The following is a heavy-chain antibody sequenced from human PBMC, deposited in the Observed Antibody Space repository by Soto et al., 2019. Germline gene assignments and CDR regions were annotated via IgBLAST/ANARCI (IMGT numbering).Heavy chain of an antibody. CDR1: GFNFHMYA. V-gene: IGHV3-9*01. D-gene: IGHD2-21*01. Sequence: SLKISCVASGFNFHMYAMHWVRQAPGKGLEWVSTINFNGDSVAYADSVRGRFTISRDNGKSSLYLELNSLKSEDTALYYCAKDRGHTDYFEYWGQGTLVTVSS. CDR2: INFNGDSV. J-gene: IGHJ4*02. CDR3: AKDRGHTDYFEY.